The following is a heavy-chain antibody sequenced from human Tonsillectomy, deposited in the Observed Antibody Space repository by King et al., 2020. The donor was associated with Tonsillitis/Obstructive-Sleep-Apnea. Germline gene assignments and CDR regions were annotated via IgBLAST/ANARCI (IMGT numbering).Heavy chain of an antibody. CDR2: ISSSSSYT. V-gene: IGHV3-11*05. J-gene: IGHJ6*03. CDR3: ARGDYGGNSGGYYYYYMDV. CDR1: GFTFSDYY. D-gene: IGHD4-23*01. Sequence: VQLVESGGGLVKPGGSLRLSCAASGFTFSDYYMSWIRQAPGKGLEWGSYISSSSSYTNYADSGKGRFTISRDNAKNSLYRQMNSLRAEDTAVYYCARGDYGGNSGGYYYYYMDVWGKGTTVTVSS.